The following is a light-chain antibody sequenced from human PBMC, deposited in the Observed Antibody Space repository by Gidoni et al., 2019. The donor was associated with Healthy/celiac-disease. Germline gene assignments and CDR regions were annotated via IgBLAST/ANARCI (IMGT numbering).Light chain of an antibody. CDR2: DAS. J-gene: IGKJ5*01. CDR3: QQFNSYPSIT. Sequence: IQLTQSPSSLSASLGDRDTITCRGSQGISSALAWYQQKPGKAPKLLIYDASSLESGDPSRFSGSGSGTDFTLTTSRLQTEDFATYYGQQFNSYPSITCGQGTRLEIK. V-gene: IGKV1-13*02. CDR1: QGISSA.